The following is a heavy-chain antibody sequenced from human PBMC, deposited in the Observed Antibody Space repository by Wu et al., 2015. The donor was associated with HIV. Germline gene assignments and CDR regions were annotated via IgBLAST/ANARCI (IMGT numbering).Heavy chain of an antibody. D-gene: IGHD3-16*01. J-gene: IGHJ5*02. CDR3: ATTLYYGWFDP. V-gene: IGHV1-2*02. Sequence: QVQLVQSGAEVKKPGASMKVSCKASGYTFTYYIHWVRQAPGQGLEWMGWINPKNGGTKYAQRFQGRVTMTRDASVTTAYMELARLTSDDTAVYYCATTLYYGWFDPWGQGTLVTVSS. CDR1: GYTFTYY. CDR2: INPKNGGT.